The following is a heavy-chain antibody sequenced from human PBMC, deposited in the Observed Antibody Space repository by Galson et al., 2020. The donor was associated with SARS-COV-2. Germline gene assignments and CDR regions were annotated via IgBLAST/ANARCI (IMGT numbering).Heavy chain of an antibody. CDR1: GFPFSNYA. D-gene: IGHD1-26*01. CDR2: ISSSGTNT. Sequence: GSLRLSCATSGFPFSNYAMTWVRQAPGKGLEWVSTISSSGTNTYHADSVKGRFTISRDSSKNTVFLQMNSLRAEDTAMYICAKDGSENVWGKGTTVTVSS. V-gene: IGHV3-23*01. CDR3: AKDGSENV. J-gene: IGHJ6*04.